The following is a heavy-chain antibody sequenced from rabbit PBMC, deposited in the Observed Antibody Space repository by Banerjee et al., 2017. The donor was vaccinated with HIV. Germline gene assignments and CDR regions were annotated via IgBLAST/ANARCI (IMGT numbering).Heavy chain of an antibody. Sequence: QEQLVESGGGLVTLGGSLKLSCKASGIDFSSYGISWVRQAPGKGLEWIACIYTGSSGNTYYASWVNGRFTLSKPSSTTVTLQMTSLTAADTATYFCARFPGYGGGGGWGYMAFDLWGQGTLVTVS. CDR1: GIDFSSYG. CDR2: IYTGSSGNT. CDR3: ARFPGYGGGGGWGYMAFDL. D-gene: IGHD7-1*01. J-gene: IGHJ4*01. V-gene: IGHV1S45*01.